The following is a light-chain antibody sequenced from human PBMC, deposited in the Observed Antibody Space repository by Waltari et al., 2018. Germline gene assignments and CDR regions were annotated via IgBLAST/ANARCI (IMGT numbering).Light chain of an antibody. CDR3: QQYYSYPWT. CDR2: AAS. V-gene: IGKV1-8*01. CDR1: QGISSY. Sequence: AIRMTQSPSSFPASTRDRFTITCRASQGISSYLAWYQQKPGKAPKLLIYAASTLQSGVPSRFSGSGSGTDFTLTISCLQSEDFATYYCQQYYSYPWTFGQGTKVEIK. J-gene: IGKJ1*01.